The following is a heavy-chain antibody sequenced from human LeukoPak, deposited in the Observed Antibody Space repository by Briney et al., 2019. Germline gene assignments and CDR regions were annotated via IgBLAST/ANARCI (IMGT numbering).Heavy chain of an antibody. CDR3: ARDGRINYYSLGINDAFDI. Sequence: ASVKVSCKASGYSFATYGISWVRQAPGQGLEWMGWISAYNGNTNYAQKLQGRVTMTTDTSTSTAYMELRSLRSDDTAVYYCARDGRINYYSLGINDAFDIWGQGTMVTVSS. V-gene: IGHV1-18*01. J-gene: IGHJ3*02. D-gene: IGHD2-21*01. CDR2: ISAYNGNT. CDR1: GYSFATYG.